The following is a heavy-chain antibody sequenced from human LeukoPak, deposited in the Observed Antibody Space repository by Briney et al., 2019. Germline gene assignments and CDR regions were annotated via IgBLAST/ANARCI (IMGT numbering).Heavy chain of an antibody. CDR2: IWHDGSNQ. J-gene: IGHJ5*02. D-gene: IGHD1-7*01. CDR1: GFTFSYYG. CDR3: VRGVGVSRFNYLDP. Sequence: GGSLRLSCAVSGFTFSYYGMHWVRQAPGKGLDWVAVIWHDGSNQDYADSVKGRFTISRDNSKNTLYLQMNSLRDDDTAVYYCVRGVGVSRFNYLDPWGQGTLVIVSS. V-gene: IGHV3-33*01.